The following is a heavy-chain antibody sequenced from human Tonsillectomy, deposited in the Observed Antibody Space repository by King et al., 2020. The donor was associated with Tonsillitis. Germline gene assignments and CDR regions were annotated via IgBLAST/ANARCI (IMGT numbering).Heavy chain of an antibody. D-gene: IGHD3-10*01. CDR3: ARLHGFGDNDAFDI. J-gene: IGHJ3*02. V-gene: IGHV5-51*03. CDR2: IYPSYSDT. CDR1: GYSFTRHW. Sequence: VQLVESGAEVKKPGESLNISCKGSGYSFTRHWIGWVRQMPGKGLEWMGIIYPSYSDTRYSPSFEGQVTISADKSISVAYLQWSSLKASDTAMYYCARLHGFGDNDAFDIWGQGTVVTVSS.